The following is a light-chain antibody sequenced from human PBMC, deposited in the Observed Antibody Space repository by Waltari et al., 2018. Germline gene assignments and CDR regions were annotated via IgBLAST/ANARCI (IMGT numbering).Light chain of an antibody. J-gene: IGLJ1*01. Sequence: VSRYQQHPGKAPKLMIDAFTNRPSGVSNRFSGSKSGNTASLTISGLQAEDEADYYCSSYTSSNTLGFGTGTKVTVL. CDR2: AFT. CDR3: SSYTSSNTLG. V-gene: IGLV2-14*03.